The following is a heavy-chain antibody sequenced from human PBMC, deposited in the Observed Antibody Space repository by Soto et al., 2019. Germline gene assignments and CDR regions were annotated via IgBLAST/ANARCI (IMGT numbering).Heavy chain of an antibody. V-gene: IGHV2-5*01. CDR3: ARPSYCSSTSCPVGFDP. CDR2: IYWNDDK. Sequence: SGPTLVKPTQTLTLTCTFSGFSLSTSGVGVGWIRQPPGKALEWLALIYWNDDKRYSPSLKSMLTITKDTSNNQVVLTMPNMDPVDTATYYCARPSYCSSTSCPVGFDPWGQGTLVTVSS. J-gene: IGHJ5*02. D-gene: IGHD2-2*01. CDR1: GFSLSTSGVG.